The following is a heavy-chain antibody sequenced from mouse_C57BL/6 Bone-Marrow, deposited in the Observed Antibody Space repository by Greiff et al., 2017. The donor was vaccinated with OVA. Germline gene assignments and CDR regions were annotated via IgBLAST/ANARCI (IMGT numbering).Heavy chain of an antibody. CDR1: GYTFTSYW. D-gene: IGHD2-12*01. J-gene: IGHJ1*03. V-gene: IGHV1-7*01. CDR3: ARSGGYSPNRYWYFDV. Sequence: QVQLQQSGAELAKPGASVKLSCKASGYTFTSYWMHWVKQRPGQGLEWIGYINPSSGYTKYNQKFKDKATLTADNSSSTAYMQLSSLTEEDSAVYYGARSGGYSPNRYWYFDVWGTGTTVTVSS. CDR2: INPSSGYT.